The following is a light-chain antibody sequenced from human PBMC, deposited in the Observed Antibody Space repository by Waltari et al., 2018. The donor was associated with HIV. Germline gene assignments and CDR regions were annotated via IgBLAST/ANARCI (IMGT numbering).Light chain of an antibody. CDR1: VTDIAIYNF. Sequence: HSALTQPASVSGSPGQSITISCSGTVTDIAIYNFVSLYRQYPGLASQLVLYGVSSRPSGVSLRFSGSKSGDTASLTISGLEAEDEADYYCSSYTPSHSLVFGGGTKLTVL. V-gene: IGLV2-14*01. J-gene: IGLJ3*02. CDR2: GVS. CDR3: SSYTPSHSLV.